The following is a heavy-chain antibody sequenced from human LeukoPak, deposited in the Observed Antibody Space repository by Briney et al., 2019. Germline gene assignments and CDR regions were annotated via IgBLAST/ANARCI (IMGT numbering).Heavy chain of an antibody. CDR3: ARAETLAAIYFDF. V-gene: IGHV4-59*01. D-gene: IGHD6-25*01. Sequence: PSETLSLTCSVSGGSISPYYWSWFRQPPEKGLEWIGYIFHSGITTYNPSLKSRVTISLDSSKNQFFLRLTSVTAADTAMYYCARAETLAAIYFDFWGQGSLVTVSS. CDR2: IFHSGIT. J-gene: IGHJ4*02. CDR1: GGSISPYY.